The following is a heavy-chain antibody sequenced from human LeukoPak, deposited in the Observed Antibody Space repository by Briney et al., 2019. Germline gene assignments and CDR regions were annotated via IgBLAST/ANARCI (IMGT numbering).Heavy chain of an antibody. D-gene: IGHD1-14*01. CDR3: AKCFSEPQRPYYYYMDV. J-gene: IGHJ6*03. Sequence: GGSLRLSCAASGFTFSSYGMHWVRQAPGKGLEWVAVIWYDGSNKYYADSVKGRFTISRDNSKNTLYLQMNSLRAEDTAVYYCAKCFSEPQRPYYYYMDVWGKGTTVTVSS. CDR1: GFTFSSYG. CDR2: IWYDGSNK. V-gene: IGHV3-33*06.